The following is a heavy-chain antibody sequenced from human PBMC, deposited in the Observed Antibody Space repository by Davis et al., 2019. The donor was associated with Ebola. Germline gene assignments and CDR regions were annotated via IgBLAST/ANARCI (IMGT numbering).Heavy chain of an antibody. CDR3: ARDSPIGAGYGSLY. J-gene: IGHJ4*02. CDR1: GFPLSGFS. Sequence: GESLKISCAASGFPLSGFSMNWVRQAPGQGLEWVAYITSFGTTYYADSVKGRFTISRDNVNNSVYLQMNSLRDEDTAVYYCARDSPIGAGYGSLYWGQRTLVTVSS. V-gene: IGHV3-48*02. CDR2: ITSFGTT. D-gene: IGHD3-10*01.